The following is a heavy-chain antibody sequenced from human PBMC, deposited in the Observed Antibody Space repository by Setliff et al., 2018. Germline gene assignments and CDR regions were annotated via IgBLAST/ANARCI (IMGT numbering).Heavy chain of an antibody. Sequence: SETLSLTCTVSGGSISSGGYYWSWIRQHPGKGLEWIGYIHYSGSTYYNPSLKSRVTVSVDTSKNQFSLKLSSVTAADTAVYYCAKHDGRSSFDYWGQGTLVTVSS. CDR2: IHYSGST. CDR3: AKHDGRSSFDY. CDR1: GGSISSGGYY. J-gene: IGHJ4*02. D-gene: IGHD6-6*01. V-gene: IGHV4-39*01.